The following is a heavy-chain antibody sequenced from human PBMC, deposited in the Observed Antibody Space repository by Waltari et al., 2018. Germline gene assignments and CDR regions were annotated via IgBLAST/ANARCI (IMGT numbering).Heavy chain of an antibody. Sequence: QVQLQQWGAGRLKPSETLSLTCAVYGGSFSGYYWSWIRQHPGKGREWIGEINHSGSTNYNPSLKSRVTISVDTSKNQFSLKLSSVTAADTAVYYCARGRINFRDGYNLFDIWGQGTMVTVSS. CDR1: GGSFSGYY. CDR3: ARGRINFRDGYNLFDI. V-gene: IGHV4-34*01. D-gene: IGHD5-12*01. J-gene: IGHJ3*02. CDR2: INHSGST.